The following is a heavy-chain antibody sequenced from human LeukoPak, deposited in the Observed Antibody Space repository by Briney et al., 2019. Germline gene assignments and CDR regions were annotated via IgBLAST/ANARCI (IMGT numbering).Heavy chain of an antibody. D-gene: IGHD5-24*01. CDR1: GFTFSSYA. CDR3: AKLPGMATIDY. V-gene: IGHV3-30*02. J-gene: IGHJ4*02. Sequence: GGSLRLSCAASGFTFSSYAMHWVRQAPGKGLEWVAFLRYDGSTNDYADSVKGRFTISRDNSKNTLYLQMNSLRVEDTAVYYCAKLPGMATIDYWGQGTLVTVSS. CDR2: LRYDGSTN.